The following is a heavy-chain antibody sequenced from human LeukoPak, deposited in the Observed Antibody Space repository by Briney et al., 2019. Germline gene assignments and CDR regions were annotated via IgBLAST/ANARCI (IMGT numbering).Heavy chain of an antibody. V-gene: IGHV4-4*02. CDR1: GGSISSPNW. D-gene: IGHD3/OR15-3a*01. CDR2: IYHSGMT. Sequence: SETLSLTCAVSGGSISSPNWWSWVRQPPGKGLEWIGEIYHSGMTNYKTSLKSRVTISVDASKNQFSLRLTSVTAADTAVYYCARQTGSGLFILPGGQGTLVTVSS. CDR3: ARQTGSGLFILP. J-gene: IGHJ4*02.